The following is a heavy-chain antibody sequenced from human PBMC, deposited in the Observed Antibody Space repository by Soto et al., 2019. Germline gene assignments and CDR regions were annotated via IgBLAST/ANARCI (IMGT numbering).Heavy chain of an antibody. CDR2: IYSSGRI. CDR3: ASSSLYGMDV. Sequence: SAPLSLTNTVSGGSINIYSWSWIRQPVGKGLAWIGRIYSSGRINYNPSLKSRVTMSLDTSKKQFSLNLRSVTAAVTALYYCASSSLYGMDVLLQGTTVTGS. CDR1: GGSINIYS. V-gene: IGHV4-4*07. J-gene: IGHJ6*02.